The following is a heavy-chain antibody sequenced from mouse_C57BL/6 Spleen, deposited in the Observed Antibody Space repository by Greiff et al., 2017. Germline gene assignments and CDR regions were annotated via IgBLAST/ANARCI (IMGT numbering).Heavy chain of an antibody. CDR1: GYTFTSYW. D-gene: IGHD2-3*01. V-gene: IGHV1-53*01. Sequence: QVQLQQPGTELVKPGASVKLSCKASGYTFTSYWIHWVKQRPGQGLAWIGNINPSNGGTTYTEKFKSKATLTVDNSSSTAYMQLSSRTSEESAVYYCARVDSFYNGYPSYWYFDVWGTGTTVTVAS. CDR2: INPSNGGT. J-gene: IGHJ1*03. CDR3: ARVDSFYNGYPSYWYFDV.